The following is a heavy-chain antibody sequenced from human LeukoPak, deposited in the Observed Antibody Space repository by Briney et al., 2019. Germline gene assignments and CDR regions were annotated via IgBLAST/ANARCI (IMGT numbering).Heavy chain of an antibody. J-gene: IGHJ4*02. CDR1: GLTFSSYG. Sequence: GGSLRLSCAASGLTFSSYGMHWVRQAPGKGLEWVAVISYDGSNKYYADSVKGRFTISRDNSKNTLYLQMNSLRAEDTAVYYCAKDGGGYYYDSSGYYSDYWGQGTLVTVSS. CDR3: AKDGGGYYYDSSGYYSDY. D-gene: IGHD3-22*01. CDR2: ISYDGSNK. V-gene: IGHV3-30*18.